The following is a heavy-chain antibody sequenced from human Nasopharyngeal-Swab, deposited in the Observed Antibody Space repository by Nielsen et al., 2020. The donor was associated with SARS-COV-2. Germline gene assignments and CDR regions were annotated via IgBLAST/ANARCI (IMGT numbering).Heavy chain of an antibody. J-gene: IGHJ4*02. Sequence: GESLKISCAASGFTLSSNHMSWVRQAPGKGLEWVSVINNVGDAYYADSVRGRFTISRDTSKNTLYLQMNSLRAEDTAEYYCAISTVTSPIHYWGQGTLVTVSS. CDR3: AISTVTSPIHY. CDR1: GFTLSSNH. V-gene: IGHV3-53*01. CDR2: INNVGDA. D-gene: IGHD4-17*01.